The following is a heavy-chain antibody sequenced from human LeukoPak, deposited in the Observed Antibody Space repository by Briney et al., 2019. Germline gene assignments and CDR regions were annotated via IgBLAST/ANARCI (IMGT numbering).Heavy chain of an antibody. CDR1: GFSFISYG. CDR3: AKRPSDYGDYVSYFDY. J-gene: IGHJ4*02. CDR2: ISDDGRSK. D-gene: IGHD4-17*01. V-gene: IGHV3-30*18. Sequence: QSGGSLRLSCAASGFSFISYGMHWVHQAPGKGLEWVGVISDDGRSKDYADSVKGRFTISRDNSKDTLYLQMNSLRAEDTAVYYCAKRPSDYGDYVSYFDYWGQGTLVTVSS.